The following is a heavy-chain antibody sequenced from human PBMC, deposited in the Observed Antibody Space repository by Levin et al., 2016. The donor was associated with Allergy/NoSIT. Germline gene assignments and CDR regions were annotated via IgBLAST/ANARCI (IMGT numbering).Heavy chain of an antibody. D-gene: IGHD6-19*01. V-gene: IGHV1-46*01. CDR3: ARGKYTRGWYSSGDFDF. J-gene: IGHJ3*01. Sequence: WVRQAPGQRPEWMAIIDPNGGATNYAQRFQGRVTMIRDTSTNTVFLELSSLRSDDTAMYYCARGKYTRGWYSSGDFDFWGQGTLVTVSS. CDR2: IDPNGGAT.